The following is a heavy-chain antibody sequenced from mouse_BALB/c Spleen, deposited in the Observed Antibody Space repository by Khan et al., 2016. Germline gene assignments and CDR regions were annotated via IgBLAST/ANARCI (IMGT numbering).Heavy chain of an antibody. J-gene: IGHJ1*01. CDR2: ISYSGST. CDR3: ARNYWYFDV. Sequence: EVELVEPGPGLVKPSQSLSLTCTVTGYSITSDYAWHWIRQFPGNKLEWMGYISYSGSTSYNPSLKSRISITRATSKNQFFLQLNSVTTEDTATYYCARNYWYFDVWGAGATVTVSS. V-gene: IGHV3-2*02. CDR1: GYSITSDYA.